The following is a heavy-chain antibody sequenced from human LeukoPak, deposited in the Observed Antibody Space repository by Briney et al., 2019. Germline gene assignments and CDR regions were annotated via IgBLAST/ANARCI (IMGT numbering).Heavy chain of an antibody. V-gene: IGHV3-30-3*01. CDR3: ARDFVNPLGWMDV. J-gene: IGHJ6*04. CDR2: ISYDGSNK. Sequence: PGGSLRLSCAASGFTFSSYAMHWVRQAPGKGLEWVAVISYDGSNKYYADSVKGRFTISRDNSKNTLYLQMNSLRAEDTAVYYCARDFVNPLGWMDVWGKGTTVTVSS. D-gene: IGHD3-16*02. CDR1: GFTFSSYA.